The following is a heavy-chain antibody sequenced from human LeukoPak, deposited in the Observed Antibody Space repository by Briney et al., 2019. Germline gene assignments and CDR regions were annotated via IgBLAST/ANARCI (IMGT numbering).Heavy chain of an antibody. CDR3: ARDLIDIVGANAYYYYGMDV. CDR2: INPSGGST. V-gene: IGHV1-46*01. D-gene: IGHD1-26*01. Sequence: VASVKVSCKASGYTFTSYYMHWVRQAPGQGLEWMGIINPSGGSTSYAQKFQGRVTMTRDTSTSTVYMELSSLRSEDTAVYYCARDLIDIVGANAYYYYGMDVWGQGTTVTVSS. J-gene: IGHJ6*02. CDR1: GYTFTSYY.